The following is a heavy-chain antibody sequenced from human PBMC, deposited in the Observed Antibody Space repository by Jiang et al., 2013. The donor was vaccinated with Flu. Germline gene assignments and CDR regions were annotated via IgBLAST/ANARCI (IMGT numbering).Heavy chain of an antibody. D-gene: IGHD5-18*01. CDR3: ARDRIQLWPGVYWYFDL. CDR2: IWYDGSNK. V-gene: IGHV3-33*01. J-gene: IGHJ2*01. Sequence: EWVAVIWYDGSNKYYADSVKGRFTISRDNSKNTLYLQMNSLRAEDTAVYYCARDRIQLWPGVYWYFDLWGRGTLVTVSS.